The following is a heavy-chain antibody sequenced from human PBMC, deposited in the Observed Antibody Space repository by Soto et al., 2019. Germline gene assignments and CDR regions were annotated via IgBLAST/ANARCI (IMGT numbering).Heavy chain of an antibody. CDR3: ARDLDGVVTARGAFAV. Sequence: QVRLQESGQGLVRPSQTLSLICTVSGGSIRNDNFYWRFLRQRPGTGLECLGYISYSGITFYNPSLVSRLFISVYPSNNQFSLNLKSVTAADTAMYYCARDLDGVVTARGAFAVWGPGTFVTVSS. CDR1: GGSIRNDNFY. V-gene: IGHV4-31*03. D-gene: IGHD2-2*01. J-gene: IGHJ3*01. CDR2: ISYSGIT.